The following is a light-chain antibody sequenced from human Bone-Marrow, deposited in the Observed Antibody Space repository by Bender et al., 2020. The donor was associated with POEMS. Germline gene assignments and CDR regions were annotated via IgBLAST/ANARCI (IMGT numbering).Light chain of an antibody. V-gene: IGLV1-44*01. CDR3: AAWDTGRRGGV. CDR1: NSTIGTNA. J-gene: IGLJ3*02. CDR2: SDN. Sequence: QSVLTQPPSASGTPGQRVTISCSGSNSTIGTNAVNWYQQFPGTAPKLLIYSDNELPSGVPDRFYAFKSGTSASLGIGGFRSEDGADYDCAAWDTGRRGGVFGGGTELTVL.